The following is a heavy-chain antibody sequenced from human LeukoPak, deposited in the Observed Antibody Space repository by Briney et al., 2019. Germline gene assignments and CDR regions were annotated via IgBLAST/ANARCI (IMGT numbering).Heavy chain of an antibody. V-gene: IGHV3-23*01. Sequence: GGSLRLSCAASGFTFSSYAMSWVPQAPGKGLEWVSAISGSGGSTYYADSVKGRFTISRDNSKNTLYLQMNSLRAEDTAVYYCAKAMESGYSSSWWFCYLGGQGTLVTVSS. CDR2: ISGSGGST. D-gene: IGHD6-13*01. J-gene: IGHJ1*01. CDR1: GFTFSSYA. CDR3: AKAMESGYSSSWWFCYL.